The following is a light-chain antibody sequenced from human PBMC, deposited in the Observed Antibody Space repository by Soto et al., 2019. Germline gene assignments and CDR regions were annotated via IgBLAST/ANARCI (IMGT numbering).Light chain of an antibody. Sequence: QSALTQPASVSGSPGQSITISCTGTSXDVGSYDLVSWYQQHPGKAPQLIICEGNKRPSGVSNRFSGSKSGNTASLTISGLQAEDEADYYCCSFADHYTYVFGTGTKVTLL. V-gene: IGLV2-23*01. CDR1: SXDVGSYDL. J-gene: IGLJ1*01. CDR3: CSFADHYTYV. CDR2: EGN.